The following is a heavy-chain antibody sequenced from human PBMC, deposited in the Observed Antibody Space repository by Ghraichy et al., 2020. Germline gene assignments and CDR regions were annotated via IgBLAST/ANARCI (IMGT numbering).Heavy chain of an antibody. CDR3: ARIRIMITFGGVIARVYYFDY. V-gene: IGHV4-34*01. J-gene: IGHJ4*02. Sequence: SETLSLTCAVYGGSFSGYYWSWIRQPPGKGLEWIGEINHSGSTNYNPSLKSRVTISVDTSKNQFSLKLSSVTAADTAVYYCARIRIMITFGGVIARVYYFDYWGQGTLVTVSS. CDR2: INHSGST. D-gene: IGHD3-16*02. CDR1: GGSFSGYY.